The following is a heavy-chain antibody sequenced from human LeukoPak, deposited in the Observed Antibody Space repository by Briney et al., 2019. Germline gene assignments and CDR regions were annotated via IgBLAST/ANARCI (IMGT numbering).Heavy chain of an antibody. V-gene: IGHV3-74*01. J-gene: IGHJ1*01. CDR2: IKSDGTT. Sequence: QPGRSLRVSCAASGFTFSMYWMHWVRQPPGKGLVWVSRIKSDGTTDYADSVKGRFTISRDNAKNTVSLQMNSLRPEDTGVYYCTRAPSEIGGYYPEYFRHWGQGTLVTVSS. CDR1: GFTFSMYW. CDR3: TRAPSEIGGYYPEYFRH. D-gene: IGHD3-22*01.